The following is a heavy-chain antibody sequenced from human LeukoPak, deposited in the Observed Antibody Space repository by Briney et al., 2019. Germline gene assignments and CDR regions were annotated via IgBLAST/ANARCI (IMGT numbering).Heavy chain of an antibody. CDR1: GFTFSSYA. CDR3: ARVKHYGSGSYLDAFDI. V-gene: IGHV3-23*01. D-gene: IGHD3-10*01. Sequence: QPGGSLRLSCAASGFTFSSYAMSWVRQAPGKGLEWVSAIGGSGGSTYYADSVKGRFTISRDNSKNTLYLQMNRLRAEDTALDYCARVKHYGSGSYLDAFDIWGEGAMVTVSS. CDR2: IGGSGGST. J-gene: IGHJ3*02.